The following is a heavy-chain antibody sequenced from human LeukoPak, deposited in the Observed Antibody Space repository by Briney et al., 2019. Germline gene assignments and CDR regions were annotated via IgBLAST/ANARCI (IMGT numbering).Heavy chain of an antibody. CDR2: ISGSGGST. CDR1: GFTFDDYG. CDR3: AKCAVEGYYYGPGGSVDY. D-gene: IGHD3-22*01. J-gene: IGHJ4*02. V-gene: IGHV3-23*01. Sequence: PGGSLRLSCAASGFTFDDYGMSWVRQAPGKGLEWVSAISGSGGSTYYADSVKGRFTISRDNSKNTLYLQMNSLRAEDTAVYYCAKCAVEGYYYGPGGSVDYRGQGTLVTVSS.